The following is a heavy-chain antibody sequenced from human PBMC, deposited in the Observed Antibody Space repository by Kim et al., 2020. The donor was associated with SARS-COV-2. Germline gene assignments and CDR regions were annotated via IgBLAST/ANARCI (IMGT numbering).Heavy chain of an antibody. CDR3: ARWSGRGSWSYYDY. Sequence: GGSLRLSCAASGFTFSGHSMNWVRQAPGKGLEWVSRTSSNANSYTKEYAASVKGRFSISRDESKNSLYLQMNSLKTEDTAVYYCARWSGRGSWSYYDYWGQGTLVTVSS. CDR2: TSSNANSYTK. J-gene: IGHJ4*02. V-gene: IGHV3-72*01. CDR1: GFTFSGHS. D-gene: IGHD3-10*01.